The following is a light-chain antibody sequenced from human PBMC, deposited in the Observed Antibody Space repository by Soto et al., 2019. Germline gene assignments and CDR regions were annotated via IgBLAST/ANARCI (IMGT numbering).Light chain of an antibody. CDR1: SSDVGLYDF. J-gene: IGLJ1*01. CDR2: EVS. CDR3: NSYTRFSTYV. Sequence: QSALTQPASVSGSPGQSITISCTGASSDVGLYDFVSWYQHHPGKAPKLLIFEVSYRPSGVSSRFSGSKSGITASLTISGLQAEDEADYYCNSYTRFSTYVFGTGTKLTVL. V-gene: IGLV2-14*01.